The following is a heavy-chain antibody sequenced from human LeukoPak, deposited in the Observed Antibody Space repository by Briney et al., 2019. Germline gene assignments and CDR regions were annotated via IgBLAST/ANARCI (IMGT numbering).Heavy chain of an antibody. CDR3: AAGYSTVTTEVSYYMDV. CDR1: GYTFTSYY. J-gene: IGHJ6*03. Sequence: ASVKVSCKASGYTFTSYYMHWVRQAPGQGLEWMGIIDPSGGSTNYAQKFQERVTITRDMSTSTAYMELSSLRSEDTAVYYCAAGYSTVTTEVSYYMDVWGKGTTVTVSS. CDR2: IDPSGGST. D-gene: IGHD4-17*01. V-gene: IGHV1-46*01.